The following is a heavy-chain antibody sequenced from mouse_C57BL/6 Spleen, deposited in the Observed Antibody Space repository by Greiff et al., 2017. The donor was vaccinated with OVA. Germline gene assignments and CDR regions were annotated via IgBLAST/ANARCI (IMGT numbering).Heavy chain of an antibody. CDR3: ASGYDGNYFDY. CDR1: GYAFSSYW. CDR2: IYPGDGDT. D-gene: IGHD2-2*01. Sequence: QVQLKESGAELVKPGASVKISCKASGYAFSSYWMNWVKQRPGKGLEWIGQIYPGDGDTNYNGKFKGKATLTADKSSSTAYMQLSSLTSEDSAVYFCASGYDGNYFDYWGQGTTLTVSS. V-gene: IGHV1-80*01. J-gene: IGHJ2*01.